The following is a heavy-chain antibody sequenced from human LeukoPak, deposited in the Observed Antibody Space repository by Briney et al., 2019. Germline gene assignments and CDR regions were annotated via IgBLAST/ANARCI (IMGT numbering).Heavy chain of an antibody. Sequence: SETLSLTCAVYGGSFSGYYWSWIRQPPGKGLEWIGEINRSGSTNYNPSLKSRVTISVDTSKNQFSLKLSSVTAADTAVYYCARDNQDYYDSSGYDYWGQGTLVTVSS. V-gene: IGHV4-34*01. J-gene: IGHJ4*02. CDR1: GGSFSGYY. CDR2: INRSGST. D-gene: IGHD3-22*01. CDR3: ARDNQDYYDSSGYDY.